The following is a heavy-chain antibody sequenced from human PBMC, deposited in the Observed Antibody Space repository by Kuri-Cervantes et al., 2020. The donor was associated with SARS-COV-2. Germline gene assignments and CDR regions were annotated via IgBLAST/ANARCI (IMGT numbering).Heavy chain of an antibody. CDR1: GYTFTSYG. J-gene: IGHJ4*02. CDR3: ARVDYGDYWVGFDY. D-gene: IGHD4-17*01. CDR2: ISAYNGNT. V-gene: IGHV1-18*01. Sequence: ASVKVSCKASGYTFTSYGISWVRQAPGQGLEWMGWISAYNGNTNYAQKLQGRVTMTTDTSTSTAYMELRSLRSDDTAVYYCARVDYGDYWVGFDYWGQGTLVNVSS.